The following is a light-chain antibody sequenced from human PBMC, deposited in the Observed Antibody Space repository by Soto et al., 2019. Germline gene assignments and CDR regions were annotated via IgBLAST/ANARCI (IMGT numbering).Light chain of an antibody. CDR2: TNS. J-gene: IGLJ3*02. Sequence: QSVLTQPPPVSGAPGQGVTFSCAGTSSNIGAGYDVHWYQQVPGTAPKLLIYTNSNRPSGVPDRFSGSKSGTSASLAITGLQAADEADYYCQSYDSSLSALVFGGGTKLTVL. V-gene: IGLV1-40*01. CDR1: SSNIGAGYD. CDR3: QSYDSSLSALV.